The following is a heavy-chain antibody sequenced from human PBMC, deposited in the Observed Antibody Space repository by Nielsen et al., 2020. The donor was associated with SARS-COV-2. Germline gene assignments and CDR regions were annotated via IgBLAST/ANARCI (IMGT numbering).Heavy chain of an antibody. V-gene: IGHV4-39*01. J-gene: IGHJ6*03. CDR1: GGSISSSSYY. Sequence: SETLSLTCTVSGGSISSSSYYWGWIRQPPGKGLEWIGSIYYSGSTYYNPSLKSRVTISVDTSKNQFSLKLSSVTAADTAVYYCARGRTENYDFWSGYYYYYYYMDVWGKGTTVTVSS. D-gene: IGHD3-3*01. CDR3: ARGRTENYDFWSGYYYYYYYMDV. CDR2: IYYSGST.